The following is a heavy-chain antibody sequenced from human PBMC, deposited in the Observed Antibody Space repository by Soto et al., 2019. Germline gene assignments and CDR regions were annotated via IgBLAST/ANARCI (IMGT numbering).Heavy chain of an antibody. CDR2: INEDSSYI. D-gene: IGHD3-3*01. CDR3: VSDFGWYFRSGYMDV. CDR1: GFDFSSYS. V-gene: IGHV3-21*02. J-gene: IGHJ6*03. Sequence: EVQLVESGGGLVKPGGSLRLSCAASGFDFSSYSMNWVRQAPGKGLEWVSSINEDSSYIYYAHSLRGRFTISRDNAKESLYLQMNSMRAEDKAVDYCVSDFGWYFRSGYMDVWGYGATVTVSS.